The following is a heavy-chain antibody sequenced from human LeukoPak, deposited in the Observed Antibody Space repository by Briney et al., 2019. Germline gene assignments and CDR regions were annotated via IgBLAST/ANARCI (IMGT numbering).Heavy chain of an antibody. CDR1: GFSVSTNF. CDR3: AREGYSSGSRTGIDY. J-gene: IGHJ4*02. Sequence: GGSLRLSCAASGFSVSTNFMNWVRQAPGGGLEWVSVMYSGGTTSYADSVKGRFTISRDNSKNTVSLQMNSLRIDDTAVYYCAREGYSSGSRTGIDYWGQGTLVTVSS. D-gene: IGHD5-18*01. CDR2: MYSGGTT. V-gene: IGHV3-53*05.